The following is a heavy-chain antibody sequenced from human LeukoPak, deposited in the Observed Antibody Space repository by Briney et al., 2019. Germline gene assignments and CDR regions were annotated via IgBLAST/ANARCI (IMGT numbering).Heavy chain of an antibody. CDR3: ARGSRTGSTSCCYFDY. V-gene: IGHV4-4*07. D-gene: IGHD2-2*01. CDR2: IYTSGST. CDR1: GGSISSYY. J-gene: IGHJ4*02. Sequence: SETLSLTCTVSGGSISSYYWSWIRQPAGKGLEWIGRIYTSGSTNYNPSLKSRVTMSVDTSKNQFSLKLSSVTAADTAVYYCARGSRTGSTSCCYFDYWGQGTLVTVSS.